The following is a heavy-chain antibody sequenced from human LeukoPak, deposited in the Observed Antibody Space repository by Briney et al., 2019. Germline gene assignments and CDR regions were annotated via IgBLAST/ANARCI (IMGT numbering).Heavy chain of an antibody. CDR2: ISGSGGST. V-gene: IGHV3-23*01. CDR3: AKDHLWVSPYYFDY. Sequence: PGGSLRLSCAASGFTFSTYWMHWVRQAPGKGLEWVSAISGSGGSTYYADSVKGRFTISRDNSKNTLYLQMNSLRAEDTAVYYCAKDHLWVSPYYFDYWGQGTLVTVSS. CDR1: GFTFSTYW. D-gene: IGHD2/OR15-2a*01. J-gene: IGHJ4*02.